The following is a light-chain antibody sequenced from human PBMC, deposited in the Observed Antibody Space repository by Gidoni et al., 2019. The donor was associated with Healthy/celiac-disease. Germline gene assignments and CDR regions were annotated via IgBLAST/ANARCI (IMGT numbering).Light chain of an antibody. CDR2: DAP. Sequence: QSPSTLSASVGDRVTITCRPSQSISSWLAWYQQKPGKAPKLLIYDAPSLESGVPSRFSGSGSGTEFTLTISSLQPDDFATYCCQQYNTLWTFGQGTKVEIK. CDR3: QQYNTLWT. V-gene: IGKV1-5*01. CDR1: QSISSW. J-gene: IGKJ1*01.